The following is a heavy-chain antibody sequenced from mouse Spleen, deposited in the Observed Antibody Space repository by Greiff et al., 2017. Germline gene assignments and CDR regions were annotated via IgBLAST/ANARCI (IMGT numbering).Heavy chain of an antibody. V-gene: IGHV5-9-3*01. CDR1: GFTFSSYA. CDR3: ARQEGYDEAWFAY. J-gene: IGHJ3*01. D-gene: IGHD2-2*01. Sequence: EVQRVESGGGLVKLGGSLKLSCAASGFTFSSYAMSWVRQTPEKRLEWVATISSGGGNTYYPDSVKGRFTISRDNAKNTLYLQMSSLKSEDTAMYYCARQEGYDEAWFAYWGQGTLVTVSA. CDR2: ISSGGGNT.